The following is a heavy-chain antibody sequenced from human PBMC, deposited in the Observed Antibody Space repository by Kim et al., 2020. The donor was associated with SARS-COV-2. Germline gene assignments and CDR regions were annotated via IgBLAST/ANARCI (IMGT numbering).Heavy chain of an antibody. V-gene: IGHV3-11*01. J-gene: IGHJ3*02. CDR3: ARVDRKGGVVIAIGSGAFDI. CDR2: ISSSGSTI. CDR1: GFTFSDYY. D-gene: IGHD2-21*01. Sequence: GGSLRLSCAASGFTFSDYYMSWIRQAPGKGLEWVSYISSSGSTIYYADSVKGRFTISRDNAKNSLYLQMNSLRAEDTAVYYCARVDRKGGVVIAIGSGAFDIWGQGTMVTVSS.